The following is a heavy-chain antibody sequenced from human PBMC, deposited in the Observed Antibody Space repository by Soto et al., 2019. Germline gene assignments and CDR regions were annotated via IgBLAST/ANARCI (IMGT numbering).Heavy chain of an antibody. Sequence: SGGSLRLSCAASGFTVSSNYMSWVRQAPGKGLEWVSVIYSGGSTYYADSVKGRFTISRDNSKNTLYLQMNSLRAEDTAVYYCAREQRFLDYYYYGMDVWGQGTTVTVSS. CDR2: IYSGGST. D-gene: IGHD3-3*01. CDR1: GFTVSSNY. J-gene: IGHJ6*02. CDR3: AREQRFLDYYYYGMDV. V-gene: IGHV3-53*01.